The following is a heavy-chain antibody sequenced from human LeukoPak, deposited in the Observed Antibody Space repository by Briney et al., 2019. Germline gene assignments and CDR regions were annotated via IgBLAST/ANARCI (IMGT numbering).Heavy chain of an antibody. CDR2: IYYSGST. V-gene: IGHV4-39*01. CDR3: ARRGGYCSSTSCDDY. CDR1: GDSISTSSYY. Sequence: PSETLSLTCSVSGDSISTSSYYWGWIRQPPGKGLEWIGTIYYSGSTYYNPSLTSRVTISVDTSKNQFSLKLSSVTAADTAVYYCARRGGYCSSTSCDDYWGQGTLVTVSS. D-gene: IGHD2-2*01. J-gene: IGHJ4*02.